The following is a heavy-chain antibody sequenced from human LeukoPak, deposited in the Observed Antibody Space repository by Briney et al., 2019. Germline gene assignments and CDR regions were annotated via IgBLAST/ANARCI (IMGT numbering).Heavy chain of an antibody. CDR3: ARVRWAFRSSGWYEPNNWFDP. CDR1: GYTFTSYG. D-gene: IGHD6-19*01. V-gene: IGHV1-18*01. CDR2: ISAYNGNT. Sequence: ASVKVSCKASGYTFTSYGISWVRQAPGQGLEWMGWISAYNGNTNYAQKLQGRVTMTTDTSTSTAYMELRSLRSDDTAVYYCARVRWAFRSSGWYEPNNWFDPWGQGTLVIVSS. J-gene: IGHJ5*02.